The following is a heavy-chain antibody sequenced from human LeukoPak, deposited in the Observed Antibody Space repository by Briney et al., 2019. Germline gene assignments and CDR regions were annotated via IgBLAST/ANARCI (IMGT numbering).Heavy chain of an antibody. CDR2: MNPNSGNT. V-gene: IGHV1-8*03. CDR3: ARRSHEAGADY. CDR1: GYTFTSYD. J-gene: IGHJ4*02. D-gene: IGHD4/OR15-4a*01. Sequence: ASVKVSCKASGYTFTSYDINWVRQATGQGLEWMGWMNPNSGNTGYAQEFQGRVTITRNTSISTAYMELSSLRSEDTAVYYCARRSHEAGADYWGQGTLVTVSS.